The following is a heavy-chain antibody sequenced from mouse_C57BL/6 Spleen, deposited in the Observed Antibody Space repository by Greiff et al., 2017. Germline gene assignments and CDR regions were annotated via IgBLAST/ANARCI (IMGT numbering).Heavy chain of an antibody. J-gene: IGHJ2*01. D-gene: IGHD1-1*01. V-gene: IGHV1-4*01. CDR3: TYYYGSGDY. Sequence: QVQLQQSGAELARPGASVKMSCKASGYTFTSYTMPWVKQRPGQGLEWIGYINPSSGYTKYNQKFKDKATLTADKSSSTAYMQLSRLTSEDSAVYYGTYYYGSGDYWGQGTTLTVSS. CDR1: GYTFTSYT. CDR2: INPSSGYT.